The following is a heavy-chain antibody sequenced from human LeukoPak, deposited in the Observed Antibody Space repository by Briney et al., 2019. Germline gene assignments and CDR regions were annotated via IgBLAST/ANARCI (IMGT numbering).Heavy chain of an antibody. D-gene: IGHD6-19*01. CDR2: ISDSGSTI. CDR3: ARDNSGWSLDP. J-gene: IGHJ5*02. Sequence: GGSLRLSCAASEFTFSSYEMNWVRQAPGKGLEWISYISDSGSTIKYADSVKGRFTISRDNAKNSLYLQMNSLRAEDTAVYYCARDNSGWSLDPWGQGILVIVSS. CDR1: EFTFSSYE. V-gene: IGHV3-48*03.